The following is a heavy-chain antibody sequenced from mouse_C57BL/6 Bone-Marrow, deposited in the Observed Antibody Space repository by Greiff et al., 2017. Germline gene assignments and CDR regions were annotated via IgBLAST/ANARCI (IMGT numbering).Heavy chain of an antibody. CDR2: IHPNSGST. CDR1: GYTFTSYW. CDR3: APIYSNLFYWYFDV. Sequence: QVQLQQPGAELVKPGASVKLSCKASGYTFTSYWMHWVKQRPGQGLEWIGMIHPNSGSTNYNEKFKSKATLTVDKSSSTAYMQLSSLTSEDSAVYYCAPIYSNLFYWYFDVWGTGTTVTVSS. J-gene: IGHJ1*03. V-gene: IGHV1-64*01. D-gene: IGHD2-5*01.